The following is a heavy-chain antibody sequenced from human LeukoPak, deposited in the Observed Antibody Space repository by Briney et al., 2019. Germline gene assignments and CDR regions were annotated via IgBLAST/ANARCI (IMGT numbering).Heavy chain of an antibody. CDR2: IYPGDSDT. J-gene: IGHJ3*02. CDR1: GYSFTNYW. Sequence: GESLKISCKGSGYSFTNYWIAWLRQMPGKGLEWMGIIYPGDSDTRYSPSFQGQVTISADKSISTAYLPWSSLNASDTAMYYCATLGYCSTTSCYYAREAAFDIWGQGTMVTVSS. D-gene: IGHD2-2*01. CDR3: ATLGYCSTTSCYYAREAAFDI. V-gene: IGHV5-51*01.